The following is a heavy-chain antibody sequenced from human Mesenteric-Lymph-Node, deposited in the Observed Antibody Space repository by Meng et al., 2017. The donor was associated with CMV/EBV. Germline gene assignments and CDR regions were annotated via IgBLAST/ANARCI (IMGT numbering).Heavy chain of an antibody. D-gene: IGHD3-9*01. CDR1: GGSFSGYY. J-gene: IGHJ4*02. CDR3: ARGSSYDILTGYFDY. V-gene: IGHV4-34*01. Sequence: VQLHQGGAGLLKPSETLSGTCAVYGGSFSGYYWNWIRQSPEKGLEWIGEINHSGSTTYNPSFTSRIIISVDTSTNQISLNMSSVTAADTAVYYCARGSSYDILTGYFDYRGQGALVTVSS. CDR2: INHSGST.